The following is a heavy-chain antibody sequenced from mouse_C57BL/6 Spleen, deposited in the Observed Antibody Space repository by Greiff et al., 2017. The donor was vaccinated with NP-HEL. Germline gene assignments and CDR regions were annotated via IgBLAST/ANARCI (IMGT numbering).Heavy chain of an antibody. D-gene: IGHD1-1*01. Sequence: VQLKQSGPELVKPGASVKMSCKASGYTFTDYNMHWVKQSHGKSLEWIGYINPNNGGTSYNQKFKGKATLTVNKSSSTAYMELRSLTSEDSAVYYCARGTTVVALDYWGQGTTLTVSS. CDR2: INPNNGGT. CDR3: ARGTTVVALDY. CDR1: GYTFTDYN. J-gene: IGHJ2*01. V-gene: IGHV1-22*01.